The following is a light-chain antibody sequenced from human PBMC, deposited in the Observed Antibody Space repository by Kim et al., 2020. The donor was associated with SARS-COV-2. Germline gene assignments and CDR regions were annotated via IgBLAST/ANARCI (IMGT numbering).Light chain of an antibody. CDR1: QSVAGRY. CDR2: GAS. CDR3: QQYGTSPYT. V-gene: IGKV3-20*01. J-gene: IGKJ2*01. Sequence: LSPGERATLSCRASQSVAGRYLAWYQQRPGQAPRLLIYGASSRATGFPDRFSGSGSGTDFTLTISRLEPEDFAVYYCQQYGTSPYTFGQGTKLEIK.